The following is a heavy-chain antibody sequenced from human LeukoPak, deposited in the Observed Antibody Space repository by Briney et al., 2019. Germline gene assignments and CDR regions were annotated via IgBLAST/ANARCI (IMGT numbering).Heavy chain of an antibody. CDR1: GYRFTTYW. J-gene: IGHJ4*02. CDR3: ARGPGGPFDY. D-gene: IGHD3-16*01. Sequence: GESLKISCKASGYRFTTYWIGWVRQMPGKGLEWMGIIYPGDSDTRYSPSFQGQVTISADRSTSTAYLQWSSLTASDTAMYYCARGPGGPFDYWGQGTLVTVSS. V-gene: IGHV5-51*01. CDR2: IYPGDSDT.